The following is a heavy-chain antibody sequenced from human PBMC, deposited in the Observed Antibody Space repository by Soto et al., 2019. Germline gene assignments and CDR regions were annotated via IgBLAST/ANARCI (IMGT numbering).Heavy chain of an antibody. J-gene: IGHJ4*02. CDR3: AKVASLAGPD. Sequence: EVQLVESGGGLVQPGGSLRLSCAASGFTFSYYWMSWVRQAPGKGLEWVANIKQDGSVNLYVDSVKGRFTISRDNAKNSLYLQMNSLRAEDTAVYYCAKVASLAGPDWGQGTVVTVSS. CDR2: IKQDGSVN. CDR1: GFTFSYYW. D-gene: IGHD6-19*01. V-gene: IGHV3-7*01.